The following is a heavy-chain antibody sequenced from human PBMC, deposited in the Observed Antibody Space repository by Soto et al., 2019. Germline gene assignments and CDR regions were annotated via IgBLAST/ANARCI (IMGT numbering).Heavy chain of an antibody. CDR2: ISGSGGST. Sequence: GGSLRLSCAASGFTFSSYAMSWVRQAPGKGLEWVSAISGSGGSTYYADSVKGRFTISRDNSKNTLYLQMNSLRAEDTAVYYCAKGRVPAAMGAAADIYYYYGMDVWGQGTTVTVSS. CDR1: GFTFSSYA. D-gene: IGHD2-2*01. J-gene: IGHJ6*02. V-gene: IGHV3-23*01. CDR3: AKGRVPAAMGAAADIYYYYGMDV.